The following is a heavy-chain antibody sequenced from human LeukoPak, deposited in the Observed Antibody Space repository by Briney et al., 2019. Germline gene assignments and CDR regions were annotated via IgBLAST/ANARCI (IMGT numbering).Heavy chain of an antibody. CDR3: TKLARAPRDFDY. CDR1: GFTFSSYS. Sequence: GGSLRLSCAASGFTFSSYSMNWVRQAPGKGLEWVGRSRDKGNSYTTAYAASVRGRFTISRDDSKNSLYLQMNSLKIEDTAVYYCTKLARAPRDFDYWGQGTLVTVSS. CDR2: SRDKGNSYTT. J-gene: IGHJ4*01. D-gene: IGHD3-10*01. V-gene: IGHV3-72*01.